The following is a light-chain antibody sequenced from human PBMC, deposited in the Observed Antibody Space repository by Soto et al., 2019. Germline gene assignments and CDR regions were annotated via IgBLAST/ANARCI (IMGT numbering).Light chain of an antibody. CDR3: CSYAGSSTLRV. V-gene: IGLV2-23*01. Sequence: QSALTQPASVSGSPGQSITISCTGTSSDVGSYNLVSWYQQHPDKAPKLMIYKGSKRPSGVSNRFSGSKSGNTASLTISGLQAEDEADYYCCSYAGSSTLRVFGTGTKLTVL. CDR2: KGS. J-gene: IGLJ1*01. CDR1: SSDVGSYNL.